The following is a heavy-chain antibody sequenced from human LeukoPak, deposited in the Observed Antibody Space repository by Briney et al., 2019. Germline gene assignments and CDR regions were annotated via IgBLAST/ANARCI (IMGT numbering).Heavy chain of an antibody. J-gene: IGHJ4*02. CDR3: ARAMSPHYFDY. CDR1: SGSISSYY. Sequence: PSETLSLTCTVSSGSISSYYWSWIRQPPGKGLEWIGYIYYSGSTNYNPSLKSRVTISVDTSKNQFSLKLSSVTAADTAMYCCARAMSPHYFDYWGQGSLVTVSS. D-gene: IGHD2-2*01. V-gene: IGHV4-59*12. CDR2: IYYSGST.